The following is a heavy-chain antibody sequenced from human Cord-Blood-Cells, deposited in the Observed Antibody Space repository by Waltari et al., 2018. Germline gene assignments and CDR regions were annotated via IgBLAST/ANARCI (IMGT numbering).Heavy chain of an antibody. CDR1: GGPFSSSA. V-gene: IGHV1-69*06. CDR3: ARAESYQLLYNWFDP. CDR2: IIPIFGTA. J-gene: IGHJ5*02. Sequence: QVQLVQSGAEVKKPGSSVKVSCKASGGPFSSSANSWLRQAPGQGLEWMGGIIPIFGTANYAQKFQGRVTITADKSTSTAYMELSSLRSEDTAVYYCARAESYQLLYNWFDPWGQGTLVTVAS. D-gene: IGHD2-2*01.